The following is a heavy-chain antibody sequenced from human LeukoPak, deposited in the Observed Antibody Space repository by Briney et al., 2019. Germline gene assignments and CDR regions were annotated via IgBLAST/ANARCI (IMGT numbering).Heavy chain of an antibody. Sequence: SDTLSLTCVASGRSISSSSYYWGWIRQPPGKGLEWFGNIYYTGRIYDNPSHKSRVTISVDAAKDQLSLELCSVSGADPAVYYCARILGGNYYGGYYFDYWGQGSLVTVSS. CDR2: IYYTGRI. J-gene: IGHJ4*02. CDR1: GRSISSSSYY. D-gene: IGHD1-26*01. V-gene: IGHV4-39*01. CDR3: ARILGGNYYGGYYFDY.